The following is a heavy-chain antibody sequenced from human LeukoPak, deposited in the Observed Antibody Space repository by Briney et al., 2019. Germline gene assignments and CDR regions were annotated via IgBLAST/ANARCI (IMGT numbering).Heavy chain of an antibody. D-gene: IGHD6-13*01. V-gene: IGHV1-18*01. J-gene: IGHJ5*02. CDR1: GYTFTSYG. CDR3: ARVADSSSRPSTWFDP. CDR2: ISAYNGNT. Sequence: ASVKVSCKASGYTFTSYGISWVRQAPGQGLEWMGWISAYNGNTNYAQKLQGRVTMTTDTSTSTAYMELRSLRSDDTAVYYCARVADSSSRPSTWFDPWGQGTLVTVSS.